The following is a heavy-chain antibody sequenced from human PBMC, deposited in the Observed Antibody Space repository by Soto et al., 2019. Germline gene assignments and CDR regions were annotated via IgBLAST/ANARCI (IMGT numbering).Heavy chain of an antibody. CDR3: ARDYSSVWYFDY. J-gene: IGHJ4*02. CDR2: ISSSSTTM. V-gene: IGHV3-48*01. D-gene: IGHD6-25*01. Sequence: EVQLVESGGGLVQPGGSLRLSCAASGFTFSSYSMNWVRQAPGKGLEWVSYISSSSTTMYSADSVKGRFTISRDNAKNSRYLHMNSLRAEDTAVYYCARDYSSVWYFDYWGQGTLVTVSS. CDR1: GFTFSSYS.